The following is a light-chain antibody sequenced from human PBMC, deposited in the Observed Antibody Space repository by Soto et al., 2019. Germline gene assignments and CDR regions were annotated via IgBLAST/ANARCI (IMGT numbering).Light chain of an antibody. Sequence: DIQMTQSPSSLSASVGDRVTITCRASQSISSYLNWYQQKPGKAPKLLIYAASSLQSGVPSRFSGSGSGTEFALTSSSLQPEDAATYYCQHLRSYPLTFGGGTKVDIK. J-gene: IGKJ4*01. CDR3: QHLRSYPLT. CDR2: AAS. CDR1: QSISSY. V-gene: IGKV1-9*01.